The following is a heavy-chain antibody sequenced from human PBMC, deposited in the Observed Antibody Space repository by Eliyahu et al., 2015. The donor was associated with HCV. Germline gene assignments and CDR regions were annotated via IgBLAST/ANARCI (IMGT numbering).Heavy chain of an antibody. J-gene: IGHJ5*02. CDR2: IYYSGST. CDR1: GGSISSYY. V-gene: IGHV4-59*01. D-gene: IGHD2-8*01. Sequence: QVQLQESGPGLVKPSETLSLTCTVXGGSISSYYWSWIRQPPGKGLEWIGYIYYSGSTNHNPSLKSRVTISVDTSKNQFSLKLSSVTAADTAVYYCARDPGVYAIRGGYNWFDPWGQGTLVTVSS. CDR3: ARDPGVYAIRGGYNWFDP.